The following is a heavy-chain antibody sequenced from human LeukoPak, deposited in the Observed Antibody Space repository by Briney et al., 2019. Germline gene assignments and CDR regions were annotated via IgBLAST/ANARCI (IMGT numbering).Heavy chain of an antibody. CDR2: INPNSGGT. CDR1: GYTFTGYY. D-gene: IGHD2-2*01. Sequence: ASVKVSCKASGYTFTGYYMHWVRQAPGQGLEWMGWINPNSGGTNYAQKFQGWVTMTRDTSISTAYMELSRLRSDDTAVYYCARGIVVVPAATSVWYFDLWGQGTLVTVSS. J-gene: IGHJ2*01. V-gene: IGHV1-2*04. CDR3: ARGIVVVPAATSVWYFDL.